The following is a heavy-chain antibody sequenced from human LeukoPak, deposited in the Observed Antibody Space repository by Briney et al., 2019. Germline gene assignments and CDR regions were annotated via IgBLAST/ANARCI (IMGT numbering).Heavy chain of an antibody. Sequence: GGSLRLSCAASGFTFSTYGMHWVRQAPGKGLEWVAFIWFDGSDKYHADSVKGRFTISRDNSKNTLYVQMSSLRAEDTAVYYCARDPRPGMAVDYWGQGTLVTVSS. D-gene: IGHD3-10*01. CDR1: GFTFSTYG. J-gene: IGHJ4*02. CDR3: ARDPRPGMAVDY. V-gene: IGHV3-33*01. CDR2: IWFDGSDK.